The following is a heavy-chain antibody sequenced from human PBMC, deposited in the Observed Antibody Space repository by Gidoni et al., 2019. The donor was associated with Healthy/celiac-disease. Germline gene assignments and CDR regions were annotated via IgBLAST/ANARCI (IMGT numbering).Heavy chain of an antibody. CDR3: AGQDWFPSNFEY. Sequence: EVQLLESGGGLVQPGGSLRLSCAAPGSTFSSYAMSWVRQAPVKGLEWVSAISGSGDYTYYTDSVKGRFTISRDNSKNTLYLQMNSLRAEDTAVYYCAGQDWFPSNFEYWGQGTLVTVSS. J-gene: IGHJ4*02. D-gene: IGHD3-9*01. CDR1: GSTFSSYA. V-gene: IGHV3-23*01. CDR2: ISGSGDYT.